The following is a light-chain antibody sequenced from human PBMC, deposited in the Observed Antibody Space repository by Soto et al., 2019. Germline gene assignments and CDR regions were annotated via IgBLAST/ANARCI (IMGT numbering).Light chain of an antibody. CDR2: DDN. Sequence: VPTQPPSVSPAPGQKVTISCCGSSSNIGGNSVSCYQQLPWTAPKLLIYDDNKRPSGIPDRFSGSKSGTSATLGITGFQTGDEADSHCGSWDSSLGAYVFGAGGKVTLL. J-gene: IGLJ1*01. V-gene: IGLV1-51*01. CDR1: SSNIGGNS. CDR3: GSWDSSLGAYV.